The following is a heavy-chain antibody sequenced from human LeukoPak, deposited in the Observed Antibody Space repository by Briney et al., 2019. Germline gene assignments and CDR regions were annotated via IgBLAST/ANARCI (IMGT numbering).Heavy chain of an antibody. Sequence: SETLSLTCTVSGYSISSGYYWGWIRQPPGKGLEWIGGIYHSESTYYNPSLKSRVTISVDTSKNQFSLKLSSVTAADTAVYYCARDPAVVVVPAAIRNWFDPWGQGTLVTVSS. J-gene: IGHJ5*02. V-gene: IGHV4-38-2*02. CDR1: GYSISSGYY. CDR3: ARDPAVVVVPAAIRNWFDP. CDR2: IYHSEST. D-gene: IGHD2-2*02.